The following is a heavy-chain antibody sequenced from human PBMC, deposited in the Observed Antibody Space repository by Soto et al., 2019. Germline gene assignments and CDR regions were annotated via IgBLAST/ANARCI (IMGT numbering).Heavy chain of an antibody. CDR3: VRQSIAVAGSAELYYYYGMDV. CDR1: GFTFSSYA. Sequence: GGSLRLSCAASGFTFSSYAMSWVRQAPGKGLEWVSAISGSGGSTYYADSVKGRFTISRDNSKNTLYLQMNSLRAEDTAVYYCVRQSIAVAGSAELYYYYGMDVWGQGTTVTV. V-gene: IGHV3-23*01. J-gene: IGHJ6*02. D-gene: IGHD6-19*01. CDR2: ISGSGGST.